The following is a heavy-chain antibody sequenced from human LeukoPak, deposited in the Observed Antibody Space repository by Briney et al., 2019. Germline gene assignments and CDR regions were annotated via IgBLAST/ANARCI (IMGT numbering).Heavy chain of an antibody. D-gene: IGHD3-10*01. CDR2: INPNSGGT. Sequence: ASVKVSCKASGYTFTGYYMHWVRQAPGQGLEWMGWINPNSGGTNYAQKFQGRVTMTRDTSISTPYMELSRQLSDDRAQYCWARENRKGYYGSGSPDYWGQGTLVTVSS. CDR1: GYTFTGYY. CDR3: ARENRKGYYGSGSPDY. J-gene: IGHJ4*02. V-gene: IGHV1-2*02.